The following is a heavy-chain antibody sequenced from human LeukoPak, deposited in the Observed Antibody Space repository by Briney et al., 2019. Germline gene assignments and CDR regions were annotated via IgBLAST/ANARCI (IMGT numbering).Heavy chain of an antibody. Sequence: GGSLRLSCAASGFTFSNYAINWVRQAPGKGLEWVSSISGSDGSTYCADSVKGRFTISRDNSKNTLYLQMNSLRAEDTAVYYCAKEGLTTVTTYYYYGMDVWGQGTTVTVSS. CDR3: AKEGLTTVTTYYYYGMDV. V-gene: IGHV3-23*01. CDR1: GFTFSNYA. CDR2: ISGSDGST. D-gene: IGHD4-17*01. J-gene: IGHJ6*02.